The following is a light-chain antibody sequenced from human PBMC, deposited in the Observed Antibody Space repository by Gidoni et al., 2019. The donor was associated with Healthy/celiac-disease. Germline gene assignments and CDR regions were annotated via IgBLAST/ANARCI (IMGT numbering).Light chain of an antibody. CDR1: QSLSSY. Sequence: DIQMTQSPSSLSASVGDRVTITCRASQSLSSYLNWYQQKPGKAPKLLIYAASSLQSGVPSRFSGSGSGTDFTLTISSLQPEDFATYYCQQIYRTPGTFGQGTKVEIK. CDR2: AAS. J-gene: IGKJ1*01. CDR3: QQIYRTPGT. V-gene: IGKV1-39*01.